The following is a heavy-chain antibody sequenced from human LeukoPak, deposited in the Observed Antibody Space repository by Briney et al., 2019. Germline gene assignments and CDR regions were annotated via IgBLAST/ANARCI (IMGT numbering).Heavy chain of an antibody. CDR2: TSYDGTKK. J-gene: IGHJ6*04. V-gene: IGHV3-30*18. CDR1: GFTFSDYG. D-gene: IGHD3-10*02. Sequence: PGGSLRLSCAASGFTFSDYGMHWVRQAPGKGLDWMAVTSYDGTKKYYADSVKGRFTISRDNAKNSLYLQMNSLRAEDTAVYYCAELGITMIGGVWGKGTTVTISS. CDR3: AELGITMIGGV.